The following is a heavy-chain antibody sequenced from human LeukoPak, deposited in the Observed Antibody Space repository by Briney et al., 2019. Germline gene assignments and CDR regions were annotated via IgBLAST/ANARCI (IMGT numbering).Heavy chain of an antibody. J-gene: IGHJ4*02. CDR3: AKVEAAAGLDY. V-gene: IGHV3-23*01. D-gene: IGHD6-13*01. CDR2: ISGSGGRT. Sequence: GGSLRLSCAASGFTFSNYGMSWVRQAPGKGLEWVSAISGSGGRTYYADSVKGRFTISRDNSKSTLYLQMNSLRAEDTAVYYCAKVEAAAGLDYWGQGTLVTISS. CDR1: GFTFSNYG.